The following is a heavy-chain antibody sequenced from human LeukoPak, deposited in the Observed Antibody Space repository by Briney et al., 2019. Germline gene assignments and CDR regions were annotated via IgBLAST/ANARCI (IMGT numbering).Heavy chain of an antibody. V-gene: IGHV4-30-4*08. CDR2: IYYSGST. D-gene: IGHD6-19*01. Sequence: TSETLSLTCTVSGGSISSYYWSWILQPPGKGLEWIGYIYYSGSTYYNPSLKSRVTISVDTSKNQFSLKLSSVTAADTAVYYCAREAQWLEEEGSRWFDPWGQGTLVTVSS. J-gene: IGHJ5*02. CDR1: GGSISSYY. CDR3: AREAQWLEEEGSRWFDP.